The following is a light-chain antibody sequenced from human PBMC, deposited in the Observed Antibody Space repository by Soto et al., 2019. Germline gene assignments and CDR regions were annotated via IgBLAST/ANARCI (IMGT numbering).Light chain of an antibody. V-gene: IGKV3-11*01. CDR2: DAS. CDR1: ESVSNY. J-gene: IGKJ1*01. Sequence: EVVLTQSPATLSVSPGERATLSCRASESVSNYFAGYQQKPGHAPKRLIYDASNRATGVPSRFSGSGSGTDFTLTISSLQPDDFAADYCHHHNNWSDTFGQGTKVDIK. CDR3: HHHNNWSDT.